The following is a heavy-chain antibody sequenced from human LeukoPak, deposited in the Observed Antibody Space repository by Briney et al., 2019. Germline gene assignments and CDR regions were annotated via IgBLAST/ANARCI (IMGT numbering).Heavy chain of an antibody. J-gene: IGHJ4*02. CDR3: AKDQNRGFDY. CDR1: GFTFDDYG. D-gene: IGHD3-10*01. CDR2: ISGSGGST. V-gene: IGHV3-23*01. Sequence: GGSLRLSCAASGFTFDDYGMSWVRQAPGKGLEWVSAISGSGGSTYYADSVKGRFTISRDNSKNTLYLQMNSLRAEDTAVYYCAKDQNRGFDYWGQGTLVTVSS.